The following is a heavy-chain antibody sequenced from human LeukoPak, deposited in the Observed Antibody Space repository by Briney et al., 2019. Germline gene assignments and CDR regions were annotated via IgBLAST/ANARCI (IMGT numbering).Heavy chain of an antibody. J-gene: IGHJ6*03. CDR3: ARDPPPPPGLKAGSLNYYYYMDV. D-gene: IGHD6-25*01. Sequence: SETLSLTCTVSGGSISSYYWSWIRQPAGKGLEWIGRIYTSGSTNYNPSLKSRVTMSVDTSKNQFSLKLSSVTAADTAVYYCARDPPPPPGLKAGSLNYYYYMDVWGKGTTVTVSS. CDR2: IYTSGST. V-gene: IGHV4-4*07. CDR1: GGSISSYY.